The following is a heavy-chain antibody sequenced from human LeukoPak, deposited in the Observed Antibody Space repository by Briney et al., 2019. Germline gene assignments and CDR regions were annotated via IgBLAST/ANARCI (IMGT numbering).Heavy chain of an antibody. CDR2: IYYSGGT. J-gene: IGHJ5*02. Sequence: SETLSLTCAVYGGSFSTYYWSWIRQPPGKGLEWIGYIYYSGGTNYNPSLKSRVTISVATSKNQFSLKLRSVTAADTAVYYCARDPSGSFFNWFDPWGQGTLVTVSS. CDR1: GGSFSTYY. CDR3: ARDPSGSFFNWFDP. V-gene: IGHV4-59*01. D-gene: IGHD1-26*01.